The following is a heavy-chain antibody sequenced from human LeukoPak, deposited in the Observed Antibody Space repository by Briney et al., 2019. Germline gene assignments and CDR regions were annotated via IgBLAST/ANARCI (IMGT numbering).Heavy chain of an antibody. Sequence: GGSLRLSCTTSGFTFTDYWMTWVRQAPGRGLEWVANINQDGSKKFYVDSVKGRFTISRDNAKNALYLQMNSLRAEDTAVYYCARDRHLDHWGQGTLVTVSS. CDR1: GFTFTDYW. V-gene: IGHV3-7*01. CDR2: INQDGSKK. D-gene: IGHD3-3*02. J-gene: IGHJ4*02. CDR3: ARDRHLDH.